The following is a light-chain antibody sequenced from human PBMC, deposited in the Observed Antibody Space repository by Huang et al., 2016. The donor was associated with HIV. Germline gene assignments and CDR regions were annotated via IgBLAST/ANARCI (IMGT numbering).Light chain of an antibody. J-gene: IGKJ4*01. V-gene: IGKV4-1*01. CDR3: QQYFSTPLT. Sequence: DIVMTQSPDSLAVSLGERATINCRSSQSLLYSYNNKNYLACDQQKAGLSPKLVIYWASTRESEVPDRFSGSGSGTNFTLTIGSLQAEDVAVYYCQQYFSTPLTFGGGTKVEIK. CDR2: WAS. CDR1: QSLLYSYNNKNY.